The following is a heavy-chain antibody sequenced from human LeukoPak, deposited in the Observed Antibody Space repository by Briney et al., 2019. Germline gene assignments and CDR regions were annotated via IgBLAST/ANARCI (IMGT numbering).Heavy chain of an antibody. Sequence: PSETLSLTCTVSGGSIGSYYWSWIRQPPGKGLEWIGYIYYSGSTNYNPSLKSRVTISVDTSKNQFSLKLSSVTAADTAVYYCARDRVGATGLFDYWGQGTLVTVSS. CDR1: GGSIGSYY. CDR2: IYYSGST. D-gene: IGHD1-26*01. J-gene: IGHJ4*02. CDR3: ARDRVGATGLFDY. V-gene: IGHV4-59*01.